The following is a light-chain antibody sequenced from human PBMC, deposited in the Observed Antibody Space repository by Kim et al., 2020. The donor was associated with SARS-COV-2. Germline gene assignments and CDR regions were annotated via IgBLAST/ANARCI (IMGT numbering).Light chain of an antibody. CDR2: AAP. J-gene: IGKJ2*01. V-gene: IGKV3-20*01. CDR1: QGVGHRY. CDR3: QQYGNSPRT. Sequence: PGERATLPCRARQGVGHRYLALYQQKPGQSPRLLMYAAPSRATGIPDRFSGSASGPDITLTISRLEPEDFAVYYCQQYGNSPRTFGQGTKLEI.